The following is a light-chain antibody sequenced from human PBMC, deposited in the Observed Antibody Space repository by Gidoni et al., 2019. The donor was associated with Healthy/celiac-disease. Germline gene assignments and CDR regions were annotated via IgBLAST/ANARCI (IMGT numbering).Light chain of an antibody. CDR3: QVWDSSTAV. CDR2: RDS. Sequence: SYELTQPLSVSVALGQTASITCGGNNIGSKNGHGYQQKPGQAPVLVIYRDSNRPSGIPERFSGSNSGNTATLTMSRAQAGDEADYYCQVWDSSTAVFGGGTKLTVL. CDR1: NIGSKN. J-gene: IGLJ3*02. V-gene: IGLV3-9*01.